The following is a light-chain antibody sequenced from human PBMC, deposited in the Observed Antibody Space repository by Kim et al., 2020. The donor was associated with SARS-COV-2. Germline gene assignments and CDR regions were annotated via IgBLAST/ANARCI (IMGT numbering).Light chain of an antibody. Sequence: GQSGTISCTGTSSDVGGYNYVSWYQQHPGEAPKLMIYEVTKRPSGVPDRFSGSKSGNTASLTVSGLQAEDEADYYCGSYVGNNNFVFGTGTKVTVL. CDR1: SSDVGGYNY. CDR3: GSYVGNNNFV. CDR2: EVT. V-gene: IGLV2-8*01. J-gene: IGLJ1*01.